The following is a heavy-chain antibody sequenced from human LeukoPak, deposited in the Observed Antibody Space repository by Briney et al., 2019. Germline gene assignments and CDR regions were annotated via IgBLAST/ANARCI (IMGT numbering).Heavy chain of an antibody. J-gene: IGHJ4*02. CDR1: GFPFSNYG. D-gene: IGHD3-16*01. CDR3: ATDAGGQPFDY. CDR2: IWSNGNTK. V-gene: IGHV3-33*01. Sequence: GRSLRLSCAASGFPFSNYGMHWVRQAPGKGLEGVAVIWSNGNTKDYGDFVKGRFTISRDNSKNTLYLQMDSLRVEDTAVYYCATDAGGQPFDYWGQGTLVTVSS.